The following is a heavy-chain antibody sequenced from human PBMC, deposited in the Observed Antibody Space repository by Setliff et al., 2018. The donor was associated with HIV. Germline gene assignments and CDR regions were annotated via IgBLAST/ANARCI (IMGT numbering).Heavy chain of an antibody. Sequence: SVKVSCKASGDTFSSYAISWVRQAPGQGLEWMGGIIPIFGTANYAQNLQGRVTITADESTSTAYMELSRLRSEDTAIYYCASERSRGNYYYSLDVWGKGTTVTVSS. V-gene: IGHV1-69*13. CDR3: ASERSRGNYYYSLDV. CDR1: GDTFSSYA. J-gene: IGHJ6*03. CDR2: IIPIFGTA.